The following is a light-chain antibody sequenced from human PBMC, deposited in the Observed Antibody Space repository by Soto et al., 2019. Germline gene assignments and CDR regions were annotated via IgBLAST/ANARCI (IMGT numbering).Light chain of an antibody. CDR1: SSDVGGYNF. CDR3: TSYTTSDTVV. CDR2: DVS. J-gene: IGLJ2*01. Sequence: QSALTQPASVSGSPGRSITISCTGTSSDVGGYNFVSWYQQHPGKAPKVMIYDVSNRPSGVSNRFSGSKSGNTASLTISGLQAEDEADYYCTSYTTSDTVVFGGGTKLTVL. V-gene: IGLV2-14*03.